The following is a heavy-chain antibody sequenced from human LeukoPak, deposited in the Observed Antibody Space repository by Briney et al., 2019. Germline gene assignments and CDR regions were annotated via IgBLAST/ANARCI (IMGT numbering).Heavy chain of an antibody. V-gene: IGHV3-30*03. CDR3: ARDIATSGPGWFDP. CDR1: GFTFSNYG. D-gene: IGHD6-13*01. Sequence: GGSLRLSCAASGFTFSNYGMHWVRQAPGKGLEWVAVMSYDGTNKYYGDSVKGRFTISRDNSKNMLYLQMNSLRAEDTAVYCCARDIATSGPGWFDPWGQGTLVTVSS. J-gene: IGHJ5*02. CDR2: MSYDGTNK.